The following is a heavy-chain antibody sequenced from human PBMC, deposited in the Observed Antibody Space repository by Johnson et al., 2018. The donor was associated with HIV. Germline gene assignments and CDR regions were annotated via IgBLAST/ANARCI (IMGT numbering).Heavy chain of an antibody. CDR1: GFTVSSNY. Sequence: VQLVESGGDMVQPGRSLRLSCAASGFTVSSNYMSWVRQAPGKGLEWVSVIYSGGSTYYADSVKGRFTISRDNSKNTLYLQMGSLRAEDMAVYYCAREASGSLDAFDIWGQGTMVTVSS. D-gene: IGHD1-26*01. V-gene: IGHV3-66*01. J-gene: IGHJ3*02. CDR2: IYSGGST. CDR3: AREASGSLDAFDI.